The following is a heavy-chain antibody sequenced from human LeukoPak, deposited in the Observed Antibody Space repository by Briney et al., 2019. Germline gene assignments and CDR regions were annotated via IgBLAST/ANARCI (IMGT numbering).Heavy chain of an antibody. CDR2: IYPGDSDT. D-gene: IGHD6-6*01. CDR1: GYSFTSYW. Sequence: GEPLKISCKGSGYSFTSYWIGWVRQIPGKALEWMGIIYPGDSDTRYSPSFQGQVTISADKSISTAYLQWSSLKASDTAMYYCARPQEGSSSLPLDYWGQGTLVTVSS. V-gene: IGHV5-51*01. CDR3: ARPQEGSSSLPLDY. J-gene: IGHJ4*02.